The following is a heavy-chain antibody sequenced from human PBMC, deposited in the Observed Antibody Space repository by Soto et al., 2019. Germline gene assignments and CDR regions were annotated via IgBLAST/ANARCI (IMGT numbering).Heavy chain of an antibody. J-gene: IGHJ4*02. CDR3: ARDLGGYSSSWYYFDY. D-gene: IGHD6-13*01. CDR2: ISSSGGTI. V-gene: IGHV3-48*03. CDR1: GFTFSTYE. Sequence: GGSLRLSCAASGFTFSTYEMNWVRQAPGKGLEWVSYISSSGGTIYYADSVKGRFTISRDNAKKSLYLQMNSLRDEDTAVYYCARDLGGYSSSWYYFDYWGQGTLVTVSS.